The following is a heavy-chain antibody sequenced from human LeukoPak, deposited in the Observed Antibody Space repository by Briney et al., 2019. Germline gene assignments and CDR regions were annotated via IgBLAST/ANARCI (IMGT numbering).Heavy chain of an antibody. Sequence: GGSLRLSCAASGFTFSSYSMNWVRQAPGKGLEWVAFIRYDGSNKYYADSVKGRFTISRDNSKNTLYLQMNSLRAEDTAVYYCAASFDSSSWYFIDYWGQGTLVTVSS. CDR3: AASFDSSSWYFIDY. CDR2: IRYDGSNK. V-gene: IGHV3-30*02. CDR1: GFTFSSYS. J-gene: IGHJ4*02. D-gene: IGHD6-13*01.